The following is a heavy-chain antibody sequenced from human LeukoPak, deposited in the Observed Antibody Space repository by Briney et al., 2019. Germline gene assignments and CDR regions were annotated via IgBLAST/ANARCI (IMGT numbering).Heavy chain of an antibody. CDR3: ARASRTGYDY. CDR2: ISHTSSAI. V-gene: IGHV3-48*01. J-gene: IGHJ4*02. D-gene: IGHD2-8*02. CDR1: GFTLSTYG. Sequence: GGSLRLSCAASGFTLSTYGMNWVRQAPGKGLEWVSYISHTSSAIYYADSVMGRVTISRDNAKNSLYLQMNSLRAEDTAVYYCARASRTGYDYWGQGTLVTVSS.